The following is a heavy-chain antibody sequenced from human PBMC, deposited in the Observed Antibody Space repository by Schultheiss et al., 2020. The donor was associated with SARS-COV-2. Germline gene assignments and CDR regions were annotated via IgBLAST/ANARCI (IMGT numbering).Heavy chain of an antibody. CDR3: AKSSAGGSNIVVVPAARAKVDY. Sequence: GGSLRLSCAASGFTFSSYSMNWVRQAPGKGLEWVSSISSSSSYIYYADSVKGRFTISRDNSKNTLYLQMNSLRAEDTAVYYCAKSSAGGSNIVVVPAARAKVDYWGQGTLVTVSS. CDR2: ISSSSSYI. D-gene: IGHD2-2*01. V-gene: IGHV3-21*04. CDR1: GFTFSSYS. J-gene: IGHJ4*02.